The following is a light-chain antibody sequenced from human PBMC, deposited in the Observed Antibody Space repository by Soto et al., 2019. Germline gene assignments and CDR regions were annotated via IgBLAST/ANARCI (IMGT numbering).Light chain of an antibody. Sequence: QSVLIQPRSVSGSPGQSVTIPCTGTSSDVGPYNFVSWFQHHPGKAPKPIIFRVTQRPSGVPDRFSGSKSGNTASLTISGLQPEDEADYYCCSFAGRDTYVVFGGGTKLTVL. CDR2: RVT. CDR3: CSFAGRDTYVV. CDR1: SSDVGPYNF. J-gene: IGLJ2*01. V-gene: IGLV2-11*01.